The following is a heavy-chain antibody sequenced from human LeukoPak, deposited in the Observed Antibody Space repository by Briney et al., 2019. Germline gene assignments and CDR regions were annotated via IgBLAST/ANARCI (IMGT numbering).Heavy chain of an antibody. Sequence: AGGSLRLSCVASGFTFNNFALIWVRQAPGKGLEWVSSITAGGGTQYADAVKGRFTISRDSSKNTLYLYMNSLRADDTAVYFCARDPNGNYVGAFDFCGHGTMVTVSS. D-gene: IGHD1-7*01. CDR2: ITAGGGT. J-gene: IGHJ3*01. CDR3: ARDPNGNYVGAFDF. V-gene: IGHV3-23*01. CDR1: GFTFNNFA.